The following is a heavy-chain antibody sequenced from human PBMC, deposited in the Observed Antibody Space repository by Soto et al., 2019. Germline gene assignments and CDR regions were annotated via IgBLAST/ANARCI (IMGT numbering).Heavy chain of an antibody. D-gene: IGHD3-3*02. V-gene: IGHV4-34*01. CDR3: ARGGFSKILDY. J-gene: IGHJ4*02. CDR1: CGSFSGYY. Sequence: PSETLSLTCAVYCGSFSGYYWSWIRQPPGKGLEWIGEINHSGSTNYNPSLKSRVTISVDTSKNQFSLKLSSVTAADAAVYYCARGGFSKILDYWGQGTLVTVSS. CDR2: INHSGST.